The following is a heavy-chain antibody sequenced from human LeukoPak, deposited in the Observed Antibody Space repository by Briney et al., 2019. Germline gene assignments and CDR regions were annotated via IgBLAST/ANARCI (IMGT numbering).Heavy chain of an antibody. V-gene: IGHV3-53*01. CDR1: GFTVSSNY. J-gene: IGHJ6*03. D-gene: IGHD3-10*01. CDR2: IYKNAIT. Sequence: GGSLRLSCAASGFTVSSNYMTWVRQAPGKGLEWVSVIYKNAITYYADTVKGRFTISRDNSKNMLYLQMNSLRADDTAVYYCARSLRVRGVPGYIDFWGKGTTVIISS. CDR3: ARSLRVRGVPGYIDF.